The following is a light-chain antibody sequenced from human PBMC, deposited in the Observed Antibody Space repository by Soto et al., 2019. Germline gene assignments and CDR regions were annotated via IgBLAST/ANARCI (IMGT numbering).Light chain of an antibody. V-gene: IGKV2-30*02. J-gene: IGKJ4*01. CDR1: QSLVHTDGNNY. CDR3: MQGTHWPLT. CDR2: MVS. Sequence: DAVLTQSPLSLPVTLGQPATLSCRSSQSLVHTDGNNYLSWFHQRPGQSPRRLIYMVSNRDSGVPDRFSGSGSGTDFTLKISRVETEDVGVYYCMQGTHWPLTFGRGTKADIK.